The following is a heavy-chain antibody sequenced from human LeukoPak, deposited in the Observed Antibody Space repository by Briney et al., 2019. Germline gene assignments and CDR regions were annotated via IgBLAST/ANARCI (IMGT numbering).Heavy chain of an antibody. CDR2: IYYSGST. CDR1: GGSISSYY. Sequence: SETLSLTCIVSGGSISSYYWSWIRQPPGKGLEWIGYIYYSGSTNYNPSLKSRVTISVDTSKNQFSLKLSSVTAADTAVYYCARGRGSSWWEFEYWGQGTLVTVSS. J-gene: IGHJ4*02. V-gene: IGHV4-59*01. CDR3: ARGRGSSWWEFEY. D-gene: IGHD6-13*01.